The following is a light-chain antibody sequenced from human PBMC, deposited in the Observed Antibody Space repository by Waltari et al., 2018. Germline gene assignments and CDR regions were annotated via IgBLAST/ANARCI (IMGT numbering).Light chain of an antibody. CDR3: QEYNSALWT. CDR1: QGISHY. J-gene: IGKJ1*01. CDR2: AAS. V-gene: IGKV1-27*01. Sequence: DIQMTQSPSYLSASVGARVTITCRASQGISHYLAWYQQKPGKVPKLLIYAASTLQSGVPARFSGRRSGTDFTLTISILQPEDVATNYSQEYNSALWTFGQGTKVEIK.